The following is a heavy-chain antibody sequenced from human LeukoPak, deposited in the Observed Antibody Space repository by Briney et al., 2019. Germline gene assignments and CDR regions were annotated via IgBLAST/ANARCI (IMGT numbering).Heavy chain of an antibody. CDR2: INPNSGGT. D-gene: IGHD3-10*01. CDR1: GYTFTGYY. V-gene: IGHV1-2*02. CDR3: ARDALIRGVMLLGNDY. Sequence: ASVKVSCKASGYTFTGYYMHWVRQAPGQGLEWMGWINPNSGGTNYAQKFQGRVTMTRDTSISTAYMELSRLRSDDTAVYYCARDALIRGVMLLGNDYWGQGTLVTVSS. J-gene: IGHJ4*02.